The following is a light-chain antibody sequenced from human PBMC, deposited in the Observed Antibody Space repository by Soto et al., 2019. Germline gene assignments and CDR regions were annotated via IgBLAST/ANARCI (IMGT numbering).Light chain of an antibody. V-gene: IGKV3-20*01. CDR2: GAS. CDR1: QSVSSSY. Sequence: EIVLTQSPGTLSLSPGERATLSCRASQSVSSSYLAWYQQKPGQAPRLLIYGASSRATGIPDRFSGSGSGTDFTLTISRLEPEDFAVYYCQQSLTSVPWTFGQGTKVEIK. J-gene: IGKJ1*01. CDR3: QQSLTSVPWT.